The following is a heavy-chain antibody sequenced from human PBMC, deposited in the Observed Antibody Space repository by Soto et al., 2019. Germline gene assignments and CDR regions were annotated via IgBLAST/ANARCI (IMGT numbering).Heavy chain of an antibody. CDR3: ARGQVVVPAAIYSNWFDP. J-gene: IGHJ5*02. CDR1: GGSFSGYY. Sequence: SETLSLTCAVYGGSFSGYYWSWIRQPPGKGLEWIGEINHSGSTNYNPSLKSRVTISVDTSKNQFSLKLSSVTAADTAVYYCARGQVVVPAAIYSNWFDPWGQGTLVTVSS. CDR2: INHSGST. V-gene: IGHV4-34*01. D-gene: IGHD2-2*01.